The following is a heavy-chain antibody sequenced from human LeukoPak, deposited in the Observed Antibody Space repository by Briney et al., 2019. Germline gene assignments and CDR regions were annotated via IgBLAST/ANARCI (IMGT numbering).Heavy chain of an antibody. J-gene: IGHJ4*02. V-gene: IGHV3-21*01. CDR1: GFTFSTCS. Sequence: GGSLRLSCAASGFTFSTCSMNWVRQAPGKGLEWVSSISSDSNHIYYADSVQGRFTISRENAKKSLYLQMNSLRAEDTAVYYCATYGTNWGYYFDSWGQGTLVTVSS. CDR2: ISSDSNHI. D-gene: IGHD7-27*01. CDR3: ATYGTNWGYYFDS.